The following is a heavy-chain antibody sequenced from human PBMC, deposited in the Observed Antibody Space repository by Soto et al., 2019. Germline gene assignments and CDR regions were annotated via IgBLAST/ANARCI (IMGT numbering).Heavy chain of an antibody. J-gene: IGHJ4*02. D-gene: IGHD5-18*01. Sequence: ASVKVSCKASGYTFTSYDINWVRQATGQGLEWMGWMNPNSGNTGYAQKFQGRVTMTRNTSISTAYMELSSLRSEDTAVYYCARGLYRLKAMVTLFGYWGQGTLVTVSS. CDR3: ARGLYRLKAMVTLFGY. CDR1: GYTFTSYD. V-gene: IGHV1-8*01. CDR2: MNPNSGNT.